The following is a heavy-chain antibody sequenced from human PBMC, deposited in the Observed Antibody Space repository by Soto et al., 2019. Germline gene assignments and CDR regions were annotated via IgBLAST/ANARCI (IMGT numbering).Heavy chain of an antibody. CDR3: NTDPGHIVVVTARDSLNDY. V-gene: IGHV3-15*01. Sequence: GGSLRLSCAASGFTFSNAWMSWVRQAPGKGLEWVGRIKSKTDGGTTDYAAPVKGRFTISRDDSKNTLYLQMNSLKTEDTAVYYCNTDPGHIVVVTARDSLNDYWGQGTLVTVSS. D-gene: IGHD2-21*02. J-gene: IGHJ4*02. CDR1: GFTFSNAW. CDR2: IKSKTDGGTT.